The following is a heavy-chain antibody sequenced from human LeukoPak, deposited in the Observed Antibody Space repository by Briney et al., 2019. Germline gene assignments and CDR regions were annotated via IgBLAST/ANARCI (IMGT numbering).Heavy chain of an antibody. D-gene: IGHD2-2*03. CDR1: GSIFPTYW. Sequence: GASLQISCKGSGSIFPTYWIAWGRPLPGKGLEWMGIIYPDESNIRYSPSFQGQVTISADKSISTAYLQWSSLKASDTAMYYCARPPSRGYSSSFEYWGQGTLVTVSS. V-gene: IGHV5-51*01. J-gene: IGHJ4*02. CDR3: ARPPSRGYSSSFEY. CDR2: IYPDESNI.